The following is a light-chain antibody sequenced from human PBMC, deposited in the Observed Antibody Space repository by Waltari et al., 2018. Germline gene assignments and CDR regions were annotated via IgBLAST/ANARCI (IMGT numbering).Light chain of an antibody. CDR1: TIRTYS. CDR3: NSRDRRHNSML. Sequence: SSELTQDPAVSVALGPTVRITCQGDTIRTYSAGRYQQKPGQAPILVNYGNNNRPSGIPDRFSGSRSGNTASLIITGAQAEDEAAYYCNSRDRRHNSMLFGGGTKLTVL. CDR2: GNN. J-gene: IGLJ2*01. V-gene: IGLV3-19*01.